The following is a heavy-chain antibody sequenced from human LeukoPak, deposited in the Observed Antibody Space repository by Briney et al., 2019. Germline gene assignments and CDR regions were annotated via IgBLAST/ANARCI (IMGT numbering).Heavy chain of an antibody. Sequence: SETLSLTCAVYGGSFSGYYWSWIRQPPGKGREWIGEINHSGSTNYNPSLKSRVTISVDTSKNQFSLKLSSVTAADTALYYCARYGYYDSSGYHKIDYWGQGTLVTVSS. CDR2: INHSGST. CDR1: GGSFSGYY. D-gene: IGHD3-22*01. CDR3: ARYGYYDSSGYHKIDY. V-gene: IGHV4-34*01. J-gene: IGHJ4*02.